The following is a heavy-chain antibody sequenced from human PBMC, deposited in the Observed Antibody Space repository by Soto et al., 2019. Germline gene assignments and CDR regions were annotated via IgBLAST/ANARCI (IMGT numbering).Heavy chain of an antibody. J-gene: IGHJ6*02. Sequence: QVHLVQSGAEVKKPGSSVKVSCKASGGSYYNYDVTWVRQAPGQGIERVGSTIPILDKTNYAQKFQGSVTITADTSTTIAYMELSSLSFGDTAVYYCAKRTGLAARLASPAYYGLDVWGQGTTVTVSS. CDR2: TIPILDKT. CDR3: AKRTGLAARLASPAYYGLDV. CDR1: GGSYYNYD. V-gene: IGHV1-69*09. D-gene: IGHD6-6*01.